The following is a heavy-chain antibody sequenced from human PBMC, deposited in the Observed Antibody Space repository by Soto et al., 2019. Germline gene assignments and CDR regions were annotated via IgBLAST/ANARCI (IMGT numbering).Heavy chain of an antibody. V-gene: IGHV4-34*01. D-gene: IGHD5-12*01. J-gene: IGHJ4*02. Sequence: QVHLQQWGAGLLKPSETLSLTCAVNGGSLTGYYWSWIRQPPGKGLEWIGEIKDGGVTNYSPSLKGRVTMSADTCKNQFSLKLNSVTAADTAVYYCARGQEGIVATHWDQGTLVTVSS. CDR3: ARGQEGIVATH. CDR2: IKDGGVT. CDR1: GGSLTGYY.